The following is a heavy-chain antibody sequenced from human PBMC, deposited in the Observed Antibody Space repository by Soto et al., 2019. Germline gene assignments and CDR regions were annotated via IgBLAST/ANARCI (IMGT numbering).Heavy chain of an antibody. J-gene: IGHJ4*02. D-gene: IGHD6-19*01. CDR2: ISWNSGSI. CDR1: GFTFDDYA. CDR3: AKDTGIAVAGTVFDY. V-gene: IGHV3-9*01. Sequence: SLRLSCAASGFTFDDYAMHWVRQAPGKGLEWVSGISWNSGSIGYADSVKGRFTISRDNAKNSLYLQMNSLRAEDTALYYCAKDTGIAVAGTVFDYWGQGTLVTVSS.